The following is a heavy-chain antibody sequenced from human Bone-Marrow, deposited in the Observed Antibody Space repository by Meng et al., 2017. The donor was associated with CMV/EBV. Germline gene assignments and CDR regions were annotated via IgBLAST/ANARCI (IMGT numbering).Heavy chain of an antibody. CDR2: IYYNGNT. Sequence: SETLALTCTVSGGSMGRGTYHWAWIRQPPGKGLEWIGSIYYNGNTFYNPSLKSRVTISGDTSKNQFSLKVNSLTAADTAVYYCALPTDNWFDPWGHGTLVTVSS. J-gene: IGHJ5*02. D-gene: IGHD4-17*01. CDR1: GGSMGRGTYH. CDR3: ALPTDNWFDP. V-gene: IGHV4-39*07.